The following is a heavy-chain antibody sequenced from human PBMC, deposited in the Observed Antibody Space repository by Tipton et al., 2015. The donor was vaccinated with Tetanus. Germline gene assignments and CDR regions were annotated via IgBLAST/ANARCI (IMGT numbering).Heavy chain of an antibody. J-gene: IGHJ4*02. Sequence: QVQLVQSGAEVKKPGASVKVSCKASGYTFTSYDINWVRQATGQGLEWMGWMNPNSGNTGYAQKFQGRVTMTRNTSISTAYMGLSSLRSEDTAVYYCARRVYDSEETRIDYWGQGTLVTVSS. V-gene: IGHV1-8*01. CDR1: GYTFTSYD. D-gene: IGHD3-22*01. CDR2: MNPNSGNT. CDR3: ARRVYDSEETRIDY.